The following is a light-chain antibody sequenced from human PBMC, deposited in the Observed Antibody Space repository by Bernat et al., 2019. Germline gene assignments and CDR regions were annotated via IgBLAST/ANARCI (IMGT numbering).Light chain of an antibody. J-gene: IGLJ1*01. CDR3: SSYTSTTTPYV. Sequence: QSALTQPASVSGSPGQSITISCTGTSSDVGAYNYVSWYQQHPGKAPKVMIYDVSNRPSGVSNRFSGSTSGNTASLTISGLQAEDEADYYCSSYTSTTTPYVFGTGTKVTVL. CDR2: DVS. V-gene: IGLV2-14*03. CDR1: SSDVGAYNY.